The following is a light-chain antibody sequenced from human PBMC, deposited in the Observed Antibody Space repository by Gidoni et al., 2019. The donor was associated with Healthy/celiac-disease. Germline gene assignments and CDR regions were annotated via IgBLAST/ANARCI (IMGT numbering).Light chain of an antibody. J-gene: IGLJ2*01. CDR2: DDS. CDR3: QVWDSSSDHLVV. Sequence: SSVLTQPPSVSLAPGQTARITCGGNNLGSKSVHWYQQKPGQAPVLVVYDDSDRPSGIPERFSGSNSGNTATLTISRVEAGDEADYYCQVWDSSSDHLVVFGGGTKLTVL. CDR1: NLGSKS. V-gene: IGLV3-21*02.